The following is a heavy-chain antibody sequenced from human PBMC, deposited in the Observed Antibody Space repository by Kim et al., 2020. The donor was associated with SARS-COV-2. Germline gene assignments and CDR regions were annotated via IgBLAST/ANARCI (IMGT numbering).Heavy chain of an antibody. D-gene: IGHD1-26*01. J-gene: IGHJ4*02. CDR3: ARQYVRENAPFDY. V-gene: IGHV4-59*08. Sequence: NNNPSLKSRVTISVDATKNQFALKLTSVTAADTAMYYCARQYVRENAPFDYWGQGTLVTVSS.